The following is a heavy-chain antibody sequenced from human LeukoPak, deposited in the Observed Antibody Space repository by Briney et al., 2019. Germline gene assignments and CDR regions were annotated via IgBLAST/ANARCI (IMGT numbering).Heavy chain of an antibody. CDR1: GXTFSSFP. J-gene: IGHJ4*02. CDR3: AKGKNDYVWGSSDFDF. Sequence: GGSLRLSCAASGXTFSSFPVSWVRQAPGKGLECVSAISAGAGTTYYADSVKGRFTISRDNSKNTLYLQMNSLRAGDTAVYYCAKGKNDYVWGSSDFDFWGQGTLVTVSS. D-gene: IGHD3-16*01. V-gene: IGHV3-23*01. CDR2: ISAGAGTT.